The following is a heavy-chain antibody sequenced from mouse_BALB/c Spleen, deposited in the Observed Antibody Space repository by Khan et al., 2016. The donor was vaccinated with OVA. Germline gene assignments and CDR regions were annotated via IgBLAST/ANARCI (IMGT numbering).Heavy chain of an antibody. CDR1: GYSFTGYS. V-gene: IGHV1-20*02. CDR3: ARTYGSGFDY. Sequence: VQLQQPGPELVKPGASVKISCKASGYSFTGYSMNWVMQSHGKSLEWIGRINPHIGETFYNQKFRDKATLTVDESSSTAHMEFRSLASEDSAVYYCARTYGSGFDYWGQGTTLTVSS. D-gene: IGHD1-1*01. CDR2: INPHIGET. J-gene: IGHJ2*01.